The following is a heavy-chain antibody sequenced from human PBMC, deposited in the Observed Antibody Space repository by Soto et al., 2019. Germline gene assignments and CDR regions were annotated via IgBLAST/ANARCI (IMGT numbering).Heavy chain of an antibody. Sequence: SVKVSCKASGGTFSSYAISWVRQAPGQGLEWMGGIIPIFGTANYAQKFQGRVTITADESTSTAYMELSSLRSEDTAMYYCARDFIAVAGRRMGWFDPWGQGTLVTVSS. V-gene: IGHV1-69*13. CDR2: IIPIFGTA. CDR3: ARDFIAVAGRRMGWFDP. J-gene: IGHJ5*02. D-gene: IGHD6-19*01. CDR1: GGTFSSYA.